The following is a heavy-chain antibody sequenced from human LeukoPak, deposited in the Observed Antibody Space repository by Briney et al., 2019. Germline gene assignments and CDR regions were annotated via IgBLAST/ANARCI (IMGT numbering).Heavy chain of an antibody. CDR1: GGSFSGYY. J-gene: IGHJ4*02. D-gene: IGHD3-22*01. Sequence: SETLSLTCAVYGGSFSGYYWSWIRQPPGKGLEWIGEINHSGSTNYNPSLKSRVTMSVDTSKNQLSLKLSSVTAADTAVYYCARDRYYYDSSGYYHFDYWGQGTLVTVSS. CDR2: INHSGST. V-gene: IGHV4-34*01. CDR3: ARDRYYYDSSGYYHFDY.